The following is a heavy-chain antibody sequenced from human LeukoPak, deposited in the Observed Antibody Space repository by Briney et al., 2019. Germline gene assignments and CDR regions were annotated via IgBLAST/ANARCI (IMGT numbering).Heavy chain of an antibody. D-gene: IGHD6-6*01. V-gene: IGHV1-2*02. CDR3: ATEGFESSSSVDY. CDR2: INPHSGGT. Sequence: ASVKVSCKASGYTFTGYYMHWVRQAPGQGLEWMGWINPHSGGTNYAQKFQGRVTMTRDTSISTAHMELSRLRSDDTAVYYCATEGFESSSSVDYWGQGTLVTVSS. CDR1: GYTFTGYY. J-gene: IGHJ4*02.